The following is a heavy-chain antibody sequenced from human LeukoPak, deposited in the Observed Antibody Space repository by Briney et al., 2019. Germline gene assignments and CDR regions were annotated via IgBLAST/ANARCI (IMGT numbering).Heavy chain of an antibody. J-gene: IGHJ6*03. V-gene: IGHV4-59*11. Sequence: SDTLSLTCTVSGGSISSHYWSWMRQPPGKGLEWIGYIYYSWSTNYHPSLKHQVHISVDTSKNQFSLKLSSVTAADTAVYYCARGGCSGGSCYVFYMDVWGKGTTVTVSS. D-gene: IGHD2-15*01. CDR1: GGSISSHY. CDR3: ARGGCSGGSCYVFYMDV. CDR2: IYYSWST.